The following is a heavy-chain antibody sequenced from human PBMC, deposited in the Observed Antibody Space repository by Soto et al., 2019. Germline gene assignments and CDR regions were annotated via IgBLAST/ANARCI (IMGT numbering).Heavy chain of an antibody. J-gene: IGHJ6*02. CDR1: GFPFSSYC. V-gene: IGHV3-30*18. CDR3: AKDIVLMVYAIPYYYYGMDV. CDR2: ISYDGSNK. Sequence: GGSLSLSCAASGFPFSSYCMHWVRQAPGKGLEWVAVISYDGSNKYYADSVKGRFTISRDNSKNTLYLQMNSLRAEDTAVYYCAKDIVLMVYAIPYYYYGMDVWGQGTTVTVSS. D-gene: IGHD2-8*01.